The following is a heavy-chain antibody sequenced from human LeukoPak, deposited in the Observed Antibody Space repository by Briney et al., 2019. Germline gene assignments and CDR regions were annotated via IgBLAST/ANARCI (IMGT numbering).Heavy chain of an antibody. V-gene: IGHV4-39*07. Sequence: SETLSLTCTVSGGSISSSSYYWGWIRQPPGKGLEWIGSIYYSGSTYYNPSLKSRVTISVDTSKNQFSLKLSSVTAADTAVYYCARVAIDMLVVTAPLFDIWGQGTMVTVSS. CDR2: IYYSGST. CDR3: ARVAIDMLVVTAPLFDI. CDR1: GGSISSSSYY. J-gene: IGHJ3*02. D-gene: IGHD2-21*02.